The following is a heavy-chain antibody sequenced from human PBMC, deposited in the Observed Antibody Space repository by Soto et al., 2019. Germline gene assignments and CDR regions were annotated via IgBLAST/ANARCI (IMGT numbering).Heavy chain of an antibody. CDR2: IYYSGTT. D-gene: IGHD1-26*01. V-gene: IGHV4-28*01. CDR1: GYSISSSNC. CDR3: ARREIQGPIDY. Sequence: PSETLSLTYDLSGYSISSSNCWGWIRQPPGKGLEWIGYIYYSGTTYYNPSLKSRVTMSVDTSKNQFSLKLTSVTAVDTAVYYCARREIQGPIDYWGQG. J-gene: IGHJ4*02.